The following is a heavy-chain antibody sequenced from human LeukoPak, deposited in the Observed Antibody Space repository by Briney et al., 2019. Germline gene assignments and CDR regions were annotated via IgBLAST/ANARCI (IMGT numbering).Heavy chain of an antibody. D-gene: IGHD1-7*01. CDR2: ISSSSSYI. CDR3: ARDSGNYLDAFDI. V-gene: IGHV3-21*01. Sequence: GGSLRLSCAASGFTFSRHSINWVRQAPGKGLEWVSSISSSSSYIYYADSVKGRFTISRDNAKNSLYLQMNSLRAEDTAVYYCARDSGNYLDAFDIWGQGTRDTVSS. CDR1: GFTFSRHS. J-gene: IGHJ3*02.